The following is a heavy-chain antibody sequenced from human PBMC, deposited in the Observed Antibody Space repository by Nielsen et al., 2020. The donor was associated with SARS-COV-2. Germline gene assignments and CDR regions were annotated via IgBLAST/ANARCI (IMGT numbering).Heavy chain of an antibody. J-gene: IGHJ4*02. CDR3: ASLYYDILTGYYRDYYFDY. D-gene: IGHD3-9*01. CDR1: RYTLTELS. CDR2: FDPEDGET. V-gene: IGHV1-24*01. Sequence: ASVKVSCKVSRYTLTELSMHWVRQAPGKGLEWMGGFDPEDGETIYAQKFQGRVTMTEDTSTDTAYMELSSLRSEDTAVYYCASLYYDILTGYYRDYYFDYWGQGTLVTVSS.